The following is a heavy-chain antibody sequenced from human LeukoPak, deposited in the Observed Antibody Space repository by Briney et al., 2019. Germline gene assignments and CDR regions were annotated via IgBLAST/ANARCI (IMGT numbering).Heavy chain of an antibody. J-gene: IGHJ6*03. CDR1: GFTFSSYW. D-gene: IGHD1-7*01. CDR2: INTDGSST. CDR3: ARGSNWNYVRYYYYYMDV. Sequence: GGSLRLSCAASGFTFSSYWMHWVRQAPGKGLVWVSRINTDGSSTSYADSVKGRFTISRDNAKNTLYLQMNSLRAEDTAVYYCARGSNWNYVRYYYYYMDVWGKGTTVTVSS. V-gene: IGHV3-74*01.